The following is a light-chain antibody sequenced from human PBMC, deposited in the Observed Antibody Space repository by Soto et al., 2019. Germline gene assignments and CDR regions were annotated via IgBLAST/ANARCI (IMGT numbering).Light chain of an antibody. CDR3: QQYDNSIT. CDR1: QSVSSNN. J-gene: IGKJ5*01. CDR2: GAS. Sequence: EIVLTQSPGTLSLSPGETATLSCRASQSVSSNNLAWYLQKPGQTPRLLNYGASSRATGIPDRFSGSGSGTDFTLTISRLEPEDFAVYYCQQYDNSITFGQGTRLEIE. V-gene: IGKV3-20*01.